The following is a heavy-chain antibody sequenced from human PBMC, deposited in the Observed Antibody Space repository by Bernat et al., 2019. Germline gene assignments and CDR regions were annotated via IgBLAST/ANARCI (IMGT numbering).Heavy chain of an antibody. CDR1: GGSISSSSYY. D-gene: IGHD3-3*01. CDR2: IYYSGST. V-gene: IGHV4-39*07. CDR3: ARDKAIFGVGFDY. J-gene: IGHJ4*02. Sequence: QLQLQESGPGLVKPSETLSLTCTVSGGSISSSSYYWGWIRQPPGKGLEWIGSIYYSGSTYYNPSLKSRVTISVDKSKNQFSLKLSSVTAADTAVYYCARDKAIFGVGFDYWGQGTLVTVSS.